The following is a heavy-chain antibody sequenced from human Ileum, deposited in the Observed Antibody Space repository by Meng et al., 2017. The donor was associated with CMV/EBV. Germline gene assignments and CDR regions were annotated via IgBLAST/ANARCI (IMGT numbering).Heavy chain of an antibody. V-gene: IGHV3-48*04. CDR2: ISSSSSTI. J-gene: IGHJ6*02. CDR1: RFTFSSYS. D-gene: IGHD3-3*01. CDR3: ARKSDLLHIYYYGMDV. Sequence: GGSLRLSCAASRFTFSSYSMNWVRQAPGKGREWVSYISSSSSTIYYADSVKGRFTISRDNAKNSLYLQMNSLRAEDTAVYYCARKSDLLHIYYYGMDVWGQGTTVTVSS.